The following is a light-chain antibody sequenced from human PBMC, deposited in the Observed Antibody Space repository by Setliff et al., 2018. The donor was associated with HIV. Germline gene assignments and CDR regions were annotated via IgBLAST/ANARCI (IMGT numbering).Light chain of an antibody. V-gene: IGLV1-44*01. CDR2: GNN. CDR3: QSYDSSLSAPFV. CDR1: SSNIRTNT. Sequence: QSVLAQPPSASGTPGQRVTISCSGSSSNIRTNTVHWYQHLPGTAPKLLIYGNNNRPSGVPDRFSGSKSGSSASLVITGLQAEDEAEYFCQSYDSSLSAPFVFGTGTKSPS. J-gene: IGLJ1*01.